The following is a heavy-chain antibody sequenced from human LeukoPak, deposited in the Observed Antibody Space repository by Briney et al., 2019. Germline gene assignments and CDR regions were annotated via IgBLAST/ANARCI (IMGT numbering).Heavy chain of an antibody. Sequence: PGGSLRLSCTASGFTFSNFWMGWVRQAPGKGLEWVSAISGSGGSTYYADSVKGRFTISRDNSKNTLYLQMNSLRAEDTAVYYCAKGSHYYDSSGYQMDYYYGMDVWGQGTTVTVSS. D-gene: IGHD3-22*01. CDR2: ISGSGGST. CDR3: AKGSHYYDSSGYQMDYYYGMDV. J-gene: IGHJ6*02. V-gene: IGHV3-23*01. CDR1: GFTFSNFW.